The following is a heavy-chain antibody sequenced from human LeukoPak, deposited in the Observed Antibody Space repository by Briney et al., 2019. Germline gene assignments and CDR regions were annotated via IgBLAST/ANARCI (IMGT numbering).Heavy chain of an antibody. CDR1: GYSISSGYY. CDR3: ARGGVVVITPFDY. V-gene: IGHV4-38-2*02. D-gene: IGHD3-22*01. CDR2: IYHSGST. J-gene: IGHJ4*02. Sequence: PSETLSLTCIVSGYSISSGYYWGWIRQPPGKGLEWIGSIYHSGSTYYNPSLKSRVTISVDTSKNQFSLKLSSATAADTAVYYCARGGVVVITPFDYWGQGTLVTVSS.